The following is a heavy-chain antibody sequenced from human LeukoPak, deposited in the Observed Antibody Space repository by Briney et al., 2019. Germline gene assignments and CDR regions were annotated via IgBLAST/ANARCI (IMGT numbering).Heavy chain of an antibody. Sequence: GGSRRPPCPASGFAFGTYDMNGAGQVPGKGLEWVSSISGGSTYVYYIDSVKGRFTISRDNAKNSLYLQMESLSAEDTAVYYCARESGIMVGDYYYYMDVWGIGTTVTVSS. J-gene: IGHJ6*03. CDR1: GFAFGTYD. V-gene: IGHV3-21*01. D-gene: IGHD1-26*01. CDR2: ISGGSTYV. CDR3: ARESGIMVGDYYYYMDV.